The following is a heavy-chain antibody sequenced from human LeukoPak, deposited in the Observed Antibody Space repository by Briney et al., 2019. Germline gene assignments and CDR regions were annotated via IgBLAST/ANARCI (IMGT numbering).Heavy chain of an antibody. CDR1: GGSISSYY. V-gene: IGHV4-59*01. CDR2: IYYSGST. Sequence: KPSETLSLTCTVSGGSISSYYWSLIRQPPGKGLEWIGYIYYSGSTNYNPSLKSRVTISVDTSKNPFSLKLSSVTAADTAVYFCARADSGSYGPVDYWGQGTLVTVSS. D-gene: IGHD1-26*01. CDR3: ARADSGSYGPVDY. J-gene: IGHJ4*02.